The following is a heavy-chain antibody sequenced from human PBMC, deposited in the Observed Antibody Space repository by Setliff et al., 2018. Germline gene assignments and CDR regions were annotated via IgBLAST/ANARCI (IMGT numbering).Heavy chain of an antibody. CDR2: ISVYNGDT. J-gene: IGHJ4*01. Sequence: ASVKVSCKVPADSDISYGISWLRQAPGQGPEWMGWISVYNGDTSYAQQFQGRVTITMDTSTNTAYMELRSLRSDDTAVYYCARRSGDRGMTTGWPDDFDYWGRGTLVTVSS. V-gene: IGHV1-18*01. CDR3: ARRSGDRGMTTGWPDDFDY. CDR1: ADSDISYG. D-gene: IGHD4-17*01.